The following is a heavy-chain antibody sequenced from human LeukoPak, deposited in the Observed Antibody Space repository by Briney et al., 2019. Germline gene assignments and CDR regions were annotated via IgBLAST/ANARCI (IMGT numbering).Heavy chain of an antibody. J-gene: IGHJ4*02. CDR3: ARQDFGSGILPGY. D-gene: IGHD3-10*01. CDR1: GASITRSAYY. Sequence: SETLSLTCTVSGASITRSAYYWGWIRQPPGKGLEWIGCIYYSGSTYYNPSLKSRVTLSIDTSKSQFSLRLSSVTAADTAVYYCARQDFGSGILPGYWGQGTLVTVSS. V-gene: IGHV4-39*01. CDR2: IYYSGST.